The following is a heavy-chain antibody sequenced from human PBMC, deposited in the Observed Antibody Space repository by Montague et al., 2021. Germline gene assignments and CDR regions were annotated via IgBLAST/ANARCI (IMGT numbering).Heavy chain of an antibody. J-gene: IGHJ4*02. CDR3: VRDQVDYYDSPGDDFDY. V-gene: IGHV3-74*01. D-gene: IGHD3-22*01. CDR2: IKPDGSFI. CDR1: GFTFSRYW. Sequence: SLRLSCAASGFTFSRYWKHWVRQVPGKGLVWVSRIKPDGSFISYADSVKGRFIISRDNAKNTLSLQMNSLRADDTAVYYCVRDQVDYYDSPGDDFDYWGQGTLVTVSS.